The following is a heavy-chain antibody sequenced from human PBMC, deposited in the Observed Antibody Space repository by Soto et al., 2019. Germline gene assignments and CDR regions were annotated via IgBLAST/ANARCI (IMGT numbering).Heavy chain of an antibody. CDR2: MNPNSGNT. V-gene: IGHV1-8*01. J-gene: IGHJ3*02. CDR1: GYTFTSYD. Sequence: GASVKVSCKASGYTFTSYDINWVRQATGQGLEWMGWMNPNSGNTGYAQKFQGRVTMTRNTSISTAYMELSSLRSEDTAVYYCARGFGGSYYGPSYDGDAFDIWGQGTMVTVSS. D-gene: IGHD1-26*01. CDR3: ARGFGGSYYGPSYDGDAFDI.